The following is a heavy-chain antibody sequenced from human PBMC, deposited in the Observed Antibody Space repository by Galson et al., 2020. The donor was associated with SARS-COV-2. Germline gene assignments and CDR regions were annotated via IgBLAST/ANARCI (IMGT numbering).Heavy chain of an antibody. D-gene: IGHD5-18*01. J-gene: IGHJ6*02. CDR2: IYHSGST. Sequence: SETLSLTCTVSGYSISSGYYWGWIRQPPGKGLEWIGSIYHSGSTYYNPSLKSRVTISVDTSKNQFSLKLSSVTAADTAVYYCALSGDTAMVTPPPYYGMDVWGQGTTVTVSS. CDR3: ALSGDTAMVTPPPYYGMDV. CDR1: GYSISSGYY. V-gene: IGHV4-38-2*02.